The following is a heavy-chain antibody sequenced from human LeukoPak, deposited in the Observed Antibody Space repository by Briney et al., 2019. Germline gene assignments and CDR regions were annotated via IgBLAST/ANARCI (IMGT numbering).Heavy chain of an antibody. CDR1: GGSISSSSYY. D-gene: IGHD2-21*02. Sequence: SETLSLTCTVSGGSISSSSYYWGWIRQPPGKGLEWIGSIYYSGSTYYNPSLKSRVTISVDTSKNQFSLKLSSVTAADTAVYYCARGAGDHDAFDIWGQGTMVTASS. CDR3: ARGAGDHDAFDI. V-gene: IGHV4-39*07. CDR2: IYYSGST. J-gene: IGHJ3*02.